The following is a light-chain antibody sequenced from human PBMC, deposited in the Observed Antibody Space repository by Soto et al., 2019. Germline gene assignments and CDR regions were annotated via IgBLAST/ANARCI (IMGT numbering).Light chain of an antibody. J-gene: IGKJ1*01. CDR3: QQYGSSPRT. CDR1: QSVSSN. Sequence: EIVTTQSPATLSVSPGERATLSCRASQSVSSNLAWYQQKPGQAPRLLIFGASTRATGIPARFSGSGSGTDFTLTISRLEPEDFAVYYCQQYGSSPRTFGQGTKVDI. V-gene: IGKV3-15*01. CDR2: GAS.